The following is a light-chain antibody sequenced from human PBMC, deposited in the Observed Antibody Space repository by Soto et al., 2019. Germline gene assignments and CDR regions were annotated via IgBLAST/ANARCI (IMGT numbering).Light chain of an antibody. CDR3: SSYTSSSTDV. Sequence: QSVLTQPASVSGSPGQSITISCTGTSSDVGGYNYVSWYQQHPGKAPKFMIYDVSNRPSGVSNRFSGSKSGNTASLTISGLQAEDEADYYCSSYTSSSTDVFGTGTKLTVL. J-gene: IGLJ1*01. CDR2: DVS. V-gene: IGLV2-14*01. CDR1: SSDVGGYNY.